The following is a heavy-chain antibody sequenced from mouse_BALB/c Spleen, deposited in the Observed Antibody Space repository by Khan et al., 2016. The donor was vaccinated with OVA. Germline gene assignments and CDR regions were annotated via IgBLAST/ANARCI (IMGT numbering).Heavy chain of an antibody. CDR3: ARRNDGYYGYFDV. CDR2: ISGSGSYT. V-gene: IGHV5-9-2*01. J-gene: IGHJ1*01. D-gene: IGHD2-3*01. CDR1: GFTFSSYG. Sequence: EVELVESGGGLVKPGGSLKLSCAASGFTFSSYGMSWFRQTPEKRLEWVATISGSGSYTYYPDSVKGRFSIYRDNAKNILYLQMSSLRSEDTALYYCARRNDGYYGYFDVWGAGTTVTVSS.